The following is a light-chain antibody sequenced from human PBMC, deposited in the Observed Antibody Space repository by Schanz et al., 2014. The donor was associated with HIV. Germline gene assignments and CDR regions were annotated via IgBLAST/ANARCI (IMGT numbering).Light chain of an antibody. CDR1: QSVSSSY. J-gene: IGKJ3*01. CDR3: QQSNDWPRST. V-gene: IGKV3D-15*01. Sequence: EIVMTQSPATLSVSPGERATLSCRASQSVSSSYLAWYQQKPGQAPRLLIFGASNRATGIPDRFSGGVSGTEFTLTISSLQSEDFAVYYCQQSNDWPRSTFGPGTKVDIK. CDR2: GAS.